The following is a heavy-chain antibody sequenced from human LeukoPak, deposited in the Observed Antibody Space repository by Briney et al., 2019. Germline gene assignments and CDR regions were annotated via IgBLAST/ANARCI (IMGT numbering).Heavy chain of an antibody. J-gene: IGHJ4*02. CDR1: GGTFSSYA. CDR3: ARDNFDFWSGYYTPFDY. V-gene: IGHV1-69*13. D-gene: IGHD3-3*01. CDR2: IIPIFGTA. Sequence: SVKVSCKASGGTFSSYAISWVRQAPGQGLEWMGGIIPIFGTANYAQKFQGRVTITADESTSTAYMELSSLRSEDTAVYYCARDNFDFWSGYYTPFDYWGQGTLVTVSS.